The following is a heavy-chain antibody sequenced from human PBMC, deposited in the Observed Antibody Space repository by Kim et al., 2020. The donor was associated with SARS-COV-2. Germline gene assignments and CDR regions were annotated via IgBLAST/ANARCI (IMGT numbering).Heavy chain of an antibody. V-gene: IGHV3-11*01. CDR1: GFTFSDYY. Sequence: GSLRLSCAASGFTFSDYYMSWTRQAPGKGLEWVSYISSSGSTIYYADSVKGRFTISRDNAKNSLYLQMNSLRAEDTAVYDCARRPSYDFWSGYQLEFDPWGQVTLVNVSS. D-gene: IGHD3-3*01. CDR3: ARRPSYDFWSGYQLEFDP. CDR2: ISSSGSTI. J-gene: IGHJ5*02.